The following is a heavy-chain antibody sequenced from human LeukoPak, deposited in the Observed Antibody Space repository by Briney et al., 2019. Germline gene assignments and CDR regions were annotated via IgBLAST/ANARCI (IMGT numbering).Heavy chain of an antibody. CDR3: ARAGTSPNYYDSSGRSGDY. J-gene: IGHJ4*02. CDR1: GYTFTGYY. V-gene: IGHV1-2*02. D-gene: IGHD3-22*01. Sequence: ASVKVSCKASGYTFTGYYMHWVRQAPGQGLEWMGWINPNSGGTNYAQKFQGRVTMTRDTSISTACMELRSLRSDDTAVYYCARAGTSPNYYDSSGRSGDYWGQGTLVTVSS. CDR2: INPNSGGT.